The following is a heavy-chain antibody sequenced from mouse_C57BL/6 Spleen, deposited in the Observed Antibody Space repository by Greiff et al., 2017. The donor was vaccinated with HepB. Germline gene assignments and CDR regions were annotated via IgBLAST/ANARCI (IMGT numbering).Heavy chain of an antibody. CDR2: IDPNSGGT. D-gene: IGHD1-1*01. J-gene: IGHJ4*01. CDR1: GYTFTSYW. Sequence: QVHVKQSGAELVKPGASVKLSCKASGYTFTSYWMHWVKQRPGRGLEWIGRIDPNSGGTKYNEKFKSKATLTVDKPSSTAYMQLSSLTSEDSAVYYCASSNYGSSYAMDYWGQGTSVTVSS. CDR3: ASSNYGSSYAMDY. V-gene: IGHV1-72*01.